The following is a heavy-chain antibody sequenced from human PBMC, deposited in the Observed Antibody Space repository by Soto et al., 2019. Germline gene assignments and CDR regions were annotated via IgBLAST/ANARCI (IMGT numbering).Heavy chain of an antibody. CDR3: ARRDRVVAEGRWFDP. CDR1: GYSISSGYH. D-gene: IGHD2-15*01. J-gene: IGHJ5*02. CDR2: VHYSGNT. V-gene: IGHV4-38-2*02. Sequence: SETLSLTCTVSGYSISSGYHWAWIRQPPGKGLEWLGSVHYSGNTYYNPSLKSRLTISVDKSKNQFSLNLSSVTAADTAVYYCARRDRVVAEGRWFDPWGQGTLVTVSS.